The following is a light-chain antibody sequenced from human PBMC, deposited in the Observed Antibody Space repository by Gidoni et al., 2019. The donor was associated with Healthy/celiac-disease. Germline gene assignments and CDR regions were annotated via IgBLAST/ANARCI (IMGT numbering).Light chain of an antibody. CDR3: QQYGSSPPIT. J-gene: IGKJ4*01. Sequence: EIVLTQSPGTLSLSPGERATLSCRASQSVSSSYLAWYQQKPGQATRLLIYGASSRATGIPDRFSGSGSGTDFTLTISRLEPEDCAVYYCQQYGSSPPITFGGGTKVEIK. CDR1: QSVSSSY. V-gene: IGKV3-20*01. CDR2: GAS.